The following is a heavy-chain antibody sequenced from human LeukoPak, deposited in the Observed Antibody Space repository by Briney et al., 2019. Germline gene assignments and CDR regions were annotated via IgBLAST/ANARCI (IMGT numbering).Heavy chain of an antibody. V-gene: IGHV4-59*12. CDR2: IYYSGST. CDR3: ARVLGSGSYRSPSRAYNWFDP. Sequence: SETLSLTCTVSGGSISSYYWSWIRQPPGKGLEWIGYIYYSGSTNYNPSLKSRVTISVDTSKNQFSLKLSSVTAADTAVYYCARVLGSGSYRSPSRAYNWFDPWGQGTLVTVSS. D-gene: IGHD3-10*01. CDR1: GGSISSYY. J-gene: IGHJ5*02.